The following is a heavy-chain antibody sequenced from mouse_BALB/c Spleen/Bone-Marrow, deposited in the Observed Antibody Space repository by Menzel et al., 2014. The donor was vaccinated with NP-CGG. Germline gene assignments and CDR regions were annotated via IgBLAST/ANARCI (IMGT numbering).Heavy chain of an antibody. D-gene: IGHD2-4*01. V-gene: IGHV1-80*01. J-gene: IGHJ2*01. CDR2: IYPGDGDT. Sequence: QVQLQQSGAELVRPGSSVKISCKASGYAFSSFWMNWMKQRPGQGPEWVGQIYPGDGDTNYNGKFKGKATLTADMSSSTAYIQLSSLTSEYSAVYLCSRDDFGLDYWGQGTLLTVSS. CDR1: GYAFSSFW. CDR3: SRDDFGLDY.